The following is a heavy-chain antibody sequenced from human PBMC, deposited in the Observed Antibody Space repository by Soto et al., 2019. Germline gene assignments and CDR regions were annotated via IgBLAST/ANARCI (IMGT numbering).Heavy chain of an antibody. CDR2: IIPIFGTA. CDR3: ARVGGYEYGLAVAGDGMDL. Sequence: QVQLVQSGAEVKKPGSSVKVSCKASGGTFSSYAISWVRQAPGQGLEWMGGIIPIFGTANYAQKFQGRVTITADESTSTAHMELTRRRCEDTAVYYWARVGGYEYGLAVAGDGMDLWGQGTTVTVSS. D-gene: IGHD6-19*01. CDR1: GGTFSSYA. J-gene: IGHJ6*02. V-gene: IGHV1-69*12.